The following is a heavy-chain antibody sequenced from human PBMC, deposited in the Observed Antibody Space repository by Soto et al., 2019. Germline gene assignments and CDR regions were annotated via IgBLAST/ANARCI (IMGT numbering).Heavy chain of an antibody. CDR3: AMSYRYGCGY. D-gene: IGHD5-18*01. CDR2: IGTGTRTR. J-gene: IGHJ4*02. Sequence: EVQLVESGGGLVQPGGSLRLSCAASGFVLSSYSMSWVRQAPGKGLEWVSDIGTGTRTRDYADSVKGPFTISRDNGKNSLVLKMHSLRAEDTDLYYCAMSYRYGCGYWGQGTLVTVSS. CDR1: GFVLSSYS. V-gene: IGHV3-48*01.